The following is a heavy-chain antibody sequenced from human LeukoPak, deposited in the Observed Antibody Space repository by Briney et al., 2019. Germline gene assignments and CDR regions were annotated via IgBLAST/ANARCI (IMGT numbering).Heavy chain of an antibody. CDR2: IYTSGNT. J-gene: IGHJ3*02. CDR1: GGSINSGNNY. CDR3: ARTQSRIAVAGTRGAFDI. D-gene: IGHD6-19*01. Sequence: SQTLSLTCTVSGGSINSGNNYWSWIRQPAGKGLEWIGRIYTSGNTNQNPSLKSRVTISVDTSKNQFSLKLTSVTAADTAVYYCARTQSRIAVAGTRGAFDIWGQGTMVTVSS. V-gene: IGHV4-61*02.